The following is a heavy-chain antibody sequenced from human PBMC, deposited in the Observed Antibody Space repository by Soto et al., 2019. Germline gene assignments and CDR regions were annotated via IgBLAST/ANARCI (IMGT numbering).Heavy chain of an antibody. Sequence: GESLKISCAASGFTFSSYAMSWVRQAPGKGLEWVSAISGSGGSTYYADSVKGRFTISRDNSKNTLYLQMNSLRAEDTAVYYCAKDLKNSGYDYDTDYWGQGTLVTVSS. D-gene: IGHD5-12*01. CDR1: GFTFSSYA. CDR2: ISGSGGST. J-gene: IGHJ4*02. CDR3: AKDLKNSGYDYDTDY. V-gene: IGHV3-23*01.